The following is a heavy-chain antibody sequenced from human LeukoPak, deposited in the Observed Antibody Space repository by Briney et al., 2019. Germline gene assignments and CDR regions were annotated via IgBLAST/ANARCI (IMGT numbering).Heavy chain of an antibody. CDR1: GFTFSSYG. Sequence: GRSLRLSCAASGFTFSSYGMHLVRQAPGKGLEWVAVISYDGSNKYYADSVKGRSTISRDNSKNTLYLQMNSLRAEDTAVYYCAKDRGGFLVVPDSLFDYWGQGTLVTVSS. CDR3: AKDRGGFLVVPDSLFDY. V-gene: IGHV3-30*18. J-gene: IGHJ4*02. D-gene: IGHD2-2*01. CDR2: ISYDGSNK.